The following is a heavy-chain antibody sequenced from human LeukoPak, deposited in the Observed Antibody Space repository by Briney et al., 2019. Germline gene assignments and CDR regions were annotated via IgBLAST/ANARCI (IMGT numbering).Heavy chain of an antibody. CDR3: ARSGTPGYSSGQPYDY. Sequence: SETLSLTCAVYGGSFSGYYWSWIRQPPGKGLEWIGEINHSGSTNYNPPLKSRVTISVDTSKNQFSLKLSSVTAADTAVYYCARSGTPGYSSGQPYDYWGQGTLVTVSS. D-gene: IGHD6-19*01. V-gene: IGHV4-34*01. CDR1: GGSFSGYY. J-gene: IGHJ4*02. CDR2: INHSGST.